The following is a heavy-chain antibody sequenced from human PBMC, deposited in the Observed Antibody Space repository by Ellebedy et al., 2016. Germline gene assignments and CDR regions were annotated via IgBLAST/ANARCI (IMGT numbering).Heavy chain of an antibody. V-gene: IGHV3-30-3*01. J-gene: IGHJ4*02. CDR3: AKDSGYVSEYYFDY. CDR2: ISYDGSNK. CDR1: GFTFSSYA. D-gene: IGHD5-12*01. Sequence: GGSLRLXCAASGFTFSSYAMHWVRQAPGKGLEWVAVISYDGSNKYYADSVKGRFTISRDNSKNTLYLQMNSLRAEDTAVYYCAKDSGYVSEYYFDYWGQGTLVTVSS.